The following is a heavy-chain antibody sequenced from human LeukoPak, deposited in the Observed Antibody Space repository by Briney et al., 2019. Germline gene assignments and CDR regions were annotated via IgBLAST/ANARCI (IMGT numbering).Heavy chain of an antibody. CDR2: ISSNGGST. Sequence: GGSLRLSCAASGFTFSSYAMHWVRQAPGKGLEYVSAISSNGGSTYYANSVKGRFTISRDNSKNTLYLQMGSLRAEDMAVYYCARGGPLYYDFWSGYPYFDYWGQGTLVTVSS. CDR3: ARGGPLYYDFWSGYPYFDY. D-gene: IGHD3-3*01. CDR1: GFTFSSYA. J-gene: IGHJ4*02. V-gene: IGHV3-64*01.